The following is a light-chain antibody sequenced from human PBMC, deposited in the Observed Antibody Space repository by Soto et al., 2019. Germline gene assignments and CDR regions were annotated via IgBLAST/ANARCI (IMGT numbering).Light chain of an antibody. CDR3: QQYNSYSRT. CDR1: QSISSW. V-gene: IGKV1-5*01. Sequence: DIQMTQSPSTLSASVGDRATITCRASQSISSWLAWYQQKPGKAPKLLIYDASSLESGVPSKFSGSGSGTKFTLTISSLQPDDFATYYCQQYNSYSRTFGQGTKVDIK. J-gene: IGKJ1*01. CDR2: DAS.